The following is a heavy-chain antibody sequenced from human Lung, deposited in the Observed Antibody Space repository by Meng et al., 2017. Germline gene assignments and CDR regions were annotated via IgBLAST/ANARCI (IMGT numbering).Heavy chain of an antibody. J-gene: IGHJ4*02. CDR2: IKSNSDGGTT. V-gene: IGHV3-15*01. CDR1: GFSFTDAW. CDR3: ATGAAAADH. Sequence: RVEGGGGLVTLGGSLRLSCVASGFSFTDAWMSWVRQAPGKGLEWVGRIKSNSDGGTTDYAAPVKGRFTISRDDSKNTLYLQMNSLITEDTAVYFCATGAAAADHWGQGTLVTVSS. D-gene: IGHD6-13*01.